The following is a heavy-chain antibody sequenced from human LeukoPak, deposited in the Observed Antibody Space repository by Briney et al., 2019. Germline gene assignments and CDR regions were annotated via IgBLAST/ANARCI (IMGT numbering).Heavy chain of an antibody. D-gene: IGHD3-16*02. J-gene: IGHJ4*02. Sequence: PGGSLRLSCAASGFSFRDFWMTWVRQAPGKGLEWVANINQGGSVKYYVDSVKGRFTISRDNAKNSLYLQMNSLRAEDTAVYYCARAGEYYVWGSYRPDYWGQGTLVTVSS. CDR1: GFSFRDFW. CDR2: INQGGSVK. CDR3: ARAGEYYVWGSYRPDY. V-gene: IGHV3-7*01.